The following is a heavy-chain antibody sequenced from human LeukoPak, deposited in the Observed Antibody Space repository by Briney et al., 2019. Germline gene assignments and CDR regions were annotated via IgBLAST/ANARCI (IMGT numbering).Heavy chain of an antibody. Sequence: PSETLSLTCAVYGGSFSGYYWSWIRQPPGRGLEWIGEINHSGSTNYNPSLKSRVTISVDTSKNQFSLKLSSVTAADTAVYCCARAYDSSGYETYYFDYWGQGTLVTVSS. CDR1: GGSFSGYY. CDR3: ARAYDSSGYETYYFDY. V-gene: IGHV4-34*01. D-gene: IGHD3-22*01. CDR2: INHSGST. J-gene: IGHJ4*02.